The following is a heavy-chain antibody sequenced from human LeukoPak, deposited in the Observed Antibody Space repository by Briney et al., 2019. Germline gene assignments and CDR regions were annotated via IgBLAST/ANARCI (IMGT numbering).Heavy chain of an antibody. CDR3: AKPHGVGY. Sequence: PGGSLRLSCTTSGFTFSNFAMSWVRQAPGEGLGWVSIISGSGADTFYTDPVKGRFTISRDNSKNTLYLQMNSLRAEDTAVYYCAKPHGVGYLGQGTLVTVSS. V-gene: IGHV3-23*01. CDR2: ISGSGADT. CDR1: GFTFSNFA. D-gene: IGHD4-17*01. J-gene: IGHJ4*02.